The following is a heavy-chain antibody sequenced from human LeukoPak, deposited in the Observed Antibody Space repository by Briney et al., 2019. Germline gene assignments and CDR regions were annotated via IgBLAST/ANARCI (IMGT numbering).Heavy chain of an antibody. CDR3: VKGSSSSRPYYFDY. CDR2: ITDSGGDT. D-gene: IGHD6-6*01. J-gene: IGHJ4*02. CDR1: GFTFSRYA. Sequence: GGSLRLSCAASGFTFSRYAMSWVRQTPGKGLEWVSAITDSGGDTYHADSVKGRLTISRDNSKNALYLQTNSLRVEDTAVYYCVKGSSSSRPYYFDYWGQGTLVTVSS. V-gene: IGHV3-23*01.